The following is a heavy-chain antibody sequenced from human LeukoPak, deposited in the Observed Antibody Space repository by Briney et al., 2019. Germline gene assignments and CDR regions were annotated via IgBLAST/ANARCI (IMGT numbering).Heavy chain of an antibody. Sequence: GGSLRDSCAAPGFTFSSYGIHWVRPGPGKRGERVAVKWYDGSNKYYADSVKGRFTISRDNPKNTLYLQMNSLRAEDTAVYYCAKDYGDYMYYFDYWGQGTLVTVSS. D-gene: IGHD4-17*01. CDR2: KWYDGSNK. CDR1: GFTFSSYG. V-gene: IGHV3-33*06. J-gene: IGHJ4*02. CDR3: AKDYGDYMYYFDY.